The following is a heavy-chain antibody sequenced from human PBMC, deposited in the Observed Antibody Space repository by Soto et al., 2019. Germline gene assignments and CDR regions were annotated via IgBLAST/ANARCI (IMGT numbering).Heavy chain of an antibody. CDR2: IGYDGSNK. D-gene: IGHD4-17*01. V-gene: IGHV3-33*01. CDR3: ARRPPTDYGDYGMDG. J-gene: IGHJ6*02. CDR1: GFTFSSYG. Sequence: QVQLVESGGGVVQPGRSLRLSCAASGFTFSSYGMHWVRQAPGKGLEWGAVIGYDGSNKYYADSGKGRFTFPRDNSKNTLYLQMTSLRAEDTAVYYCARRPPTDYGDYGMDGWGQGTTVTVSS.